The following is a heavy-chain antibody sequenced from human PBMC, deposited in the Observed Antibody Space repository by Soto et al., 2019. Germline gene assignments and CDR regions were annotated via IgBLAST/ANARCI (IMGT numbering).Heavy chain of an antibody. CDR3: ARTNYGGNSLFDWFDP. CDR2: IYYSGST. Sequence: SETLSRTCTGSGGSISSYDWSWIRQRPGKGLEWLGDIYYSGSTNYNTSLKSRVTISVDTSKNQLSMKLSSVKAEDTAVYYCARTNYGGNSLFDWFDPPGQANLVTVS. J-gene: IGHJ5*02. V-gene: IGHV4-59*13. CDR1: GGSISSYD. D-gene: IGHD4-17*01.